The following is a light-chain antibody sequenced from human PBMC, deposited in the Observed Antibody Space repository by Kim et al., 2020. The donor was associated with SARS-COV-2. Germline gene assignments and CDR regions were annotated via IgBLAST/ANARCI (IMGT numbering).Light chain of an antibody. J-gene: IGKJ2*01. CDR2: QAS. CDR3: QHYNSYPYT. Sequence: DIHMTQSPSTLSASVGDRVTITCRASQFISTWLAWYQQKPGKAPKLLVYQASTLESGVPSRFSGSGSGTDFSLTIDSLQPDDFATYYCQHYNSYPYTFGQGTKVDI. CDR1: QFISTW. V-gene: IGKV1-5*01.